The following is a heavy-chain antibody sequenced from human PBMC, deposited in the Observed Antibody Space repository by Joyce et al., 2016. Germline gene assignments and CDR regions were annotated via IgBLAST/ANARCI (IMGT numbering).Heavy chain of an antibody. Sequence: EMQLVESGGGLVQPGGSLRLSCAASGFTFIRNYWVACIKRDGSGKYYVDSVRGRFTIPSDSAKTSIYLQMGSLRAEDTAVYYCASLDSGAFSSHFGMAVWGQGTTVTVSS. CDR2: IKRDGSGK. CDR3: ASLDSGAFSSHFGMAV. J-gene: IGHJ6*02. CDR1: GFTFIRN. D-gene: IGHD2-15*01. V-gene: IGHV3-7*03.